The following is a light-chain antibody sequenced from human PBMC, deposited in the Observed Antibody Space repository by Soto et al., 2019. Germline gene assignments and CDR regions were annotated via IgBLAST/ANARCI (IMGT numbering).Light chain of an antibody. CDR2: DGS. CDR1: KIGSKS. CDR3: QVWDSSSDHYV. J-gene: IGLJ1*01. V-gene: IGLV3-21*02. Sequence: SYELTQPPSVSAAPGQTAKITCGGSKIGSKSVHWYQQKPGQAPVLVVYDGSDRPSGIPERFSGSNSGNTATLTISGVEAGDEADYYCQVWDSSSDHYVFGIGTKLTVL.